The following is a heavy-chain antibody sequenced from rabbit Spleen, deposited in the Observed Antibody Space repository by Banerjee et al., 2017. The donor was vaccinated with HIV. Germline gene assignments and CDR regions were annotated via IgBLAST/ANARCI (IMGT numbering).Heavy chain of an antibody. J-gene: IGHJ6*01. CDR2: IDTGSTGFT. CDR3: ARDTSSSFSSYGMDL. CDR1: GVSFSGSSY. D-gene: IGHD1-1*01. Sequence: QSLEESGGGLVKPGASLTLTCIASGVSFSGSSYMCWVRQAPGKGLEWIACIDTGSTGFTYFASWAKGRFTISKTSSTTVTLQMTSLTAADTAAYFCARDTSSSFSSYGMDLWGQGTLVTVS. V-gene: IGHV1S40*01.